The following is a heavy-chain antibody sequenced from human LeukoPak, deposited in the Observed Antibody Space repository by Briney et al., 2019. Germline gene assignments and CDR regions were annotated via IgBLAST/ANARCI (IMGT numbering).Heavy chain of an antibody. J-gene: IGHJ4*02. Sequence: ASVRVSCKASGYTFTHHGISWVRQAPGQGLEWMAWISCYNGDTHYAQKFQGRVTLTTDTSTTTAFVELRSLRPDDTAVYYCARDPTNTSGRYAYFDSWGQGTLVTVSS. V-gene: IGHV1-18*01. CDR1: GYTFTHHG. CDR2: ISCYNGDT. D-gene: IGHD6-19*01. CDR3: ARDPTNTSGRYAYFDS.